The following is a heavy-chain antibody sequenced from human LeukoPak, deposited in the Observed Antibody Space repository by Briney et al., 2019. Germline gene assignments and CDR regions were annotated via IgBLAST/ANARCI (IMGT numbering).Heavy chain of an antibody. J-gene: IGHJ4*02. D-gene: IGHD2-21*02. CDR3: AIHRVGTDFDY. CDR1: GYTFISYY. V-gene: IGHV1-46*01. Sequence: EASVKVSCKAYGYTFISYYIHWVRQAPGQGLEWMGIINPSGGSTSYAQKFQGRVTMTRDLSTSTVYMELSSLRSDDTAVYYCAIHRVGTDFDYWGQGTLVSVSS. CDR2: INPSGGST.